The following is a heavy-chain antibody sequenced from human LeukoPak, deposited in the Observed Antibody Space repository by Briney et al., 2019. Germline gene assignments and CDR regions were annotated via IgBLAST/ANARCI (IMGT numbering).Heavy chain of an antibody. CDR1: GGSISSSTYS. V-gene: IGHV4-39*02. CDR3: ARDRDGYNIVYFDY. D-gene: IGHD5-24*01. CDR2: IYYSGTT. J-gene: IGHJ4*02. Sequence: SETLSLTCTVSGGSISSSTYSWGWIRQPPGKGLEWIGSIYYSGTTYYNPSLKSRVTISVDTSKNQFSLKLSSVTAADTAVYFCARDRDGYNIVYFDYWGQGTLVTVSS.